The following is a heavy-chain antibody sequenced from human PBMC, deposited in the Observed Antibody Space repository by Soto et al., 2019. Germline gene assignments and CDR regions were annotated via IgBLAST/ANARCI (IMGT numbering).Heavy chain of an antibody. D-gene: IGHD2-8*02. V-gene: IGHV3-11*01. Sequence: QVQLVESGGGLVKPGGSPRLSCAASGFTFSDYYMSWIRQAPGRGLEWVSYIGGSGTNIYYAQSVEGRFTISRDNAKNSLHLQMDSLRAGDTAVYYCARDRGAQISGITGVDYWGQGVLVTVSS. CDR2: IGGSGTNI. J-gene: IGHJ4*02. CDR1: GFTFSDYY. CDR3: ARDRGAQISGITGVDY.